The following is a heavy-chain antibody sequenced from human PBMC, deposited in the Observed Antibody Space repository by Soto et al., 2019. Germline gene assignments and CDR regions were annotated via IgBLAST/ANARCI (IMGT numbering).Heavy chain of an antibody. Sequence: GSVKVCCKASGYTVTGYYIHFVRQAPGQGLEWLGWISPNSGGAYHTQSLQGRVTLTRDTAINTAYLELTSLTSADAAVYYCARGAPVGGKPPLDYWGQGTMVTVSS. CDR2: ISPNSGGA. V-gene: IGHV1-2*02. CDR1: GYTVTGYY. CDR3: ARGAPVGGKPPLDY. D-gene: IGHD6-19*01. J-gene: IGHJ4*02.